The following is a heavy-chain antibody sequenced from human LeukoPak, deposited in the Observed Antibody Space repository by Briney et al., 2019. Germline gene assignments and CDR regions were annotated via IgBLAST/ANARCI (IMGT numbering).Heavy chain of an antibody. CDR2: IYYSGST. D-gene: IGHD2-2*01. V-gene: IGHV4-59*01. J-gene: IGHJ5*02. CDR3: ARKSPAAIHNWFDP. CDR1: GGSISSYY. Sequence: SETLSLTCTVSGGSISSYYWSWIRQPPGKGLEWIGYIYYSGSTNYNPSLKSRVTISVDTSKNQFSLKLSSVTAADTAVYYCARKSPAAIHNWFDPWGQGTLVTVSS.